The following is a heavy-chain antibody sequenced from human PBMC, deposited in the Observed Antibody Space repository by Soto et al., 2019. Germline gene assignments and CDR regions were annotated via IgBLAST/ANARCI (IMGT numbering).Heavy chain of an antibody. CDR1: GFSLSTSGVG. CDR2: IYWDDDK. CDR3: VRSVRGVIIANF. Sequence: SGPTLVNPTQTLTLTCTFSGFSLSTSGVGVGWIRQPPGKALEWLALIYWDDDKRYSPSLKSRLTVTKDTSENQVVLIMTNMDPVDTGTYYCVRSVRGVIIANFWGQGTLVTVSS. J-gene: IGHJ4*02. D-gene: IGHD3-10*01. V-gene: IGHV2-5*04.